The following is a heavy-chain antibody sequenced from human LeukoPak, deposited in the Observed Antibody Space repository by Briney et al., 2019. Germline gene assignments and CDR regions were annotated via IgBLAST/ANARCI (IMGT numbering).Heavy chain of an antibody. D-gene: IGHD5-12*01. CDR1: GFTFSNYW. Sequence: GGSLRLSCAASGFTFSNYWMTWVRQAPGKGLEWVAHIKQDGSEEHYMDSVKARFTISRDNAKNSLSLQMNSLRAEDTAVYYCVRDGGVSGYDLLDYWGRGTLVTVSS. CDR2: IKQDGSEE. V-gene: IGHV3-7*01. J-gene: IGHJ4*02. CDR3: VRDGGVSGYDLLDY.